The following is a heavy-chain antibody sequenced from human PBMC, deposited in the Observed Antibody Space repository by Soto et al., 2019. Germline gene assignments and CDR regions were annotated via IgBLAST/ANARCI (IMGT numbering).Heavy chain of an antibody. Sequence: QEQVVQSGPAMKEPGSSVKVSCRASGIMSSGYGFSWVRQAPGQGLEWVGMINPVLDSTHYAQNLQGRVSLCVDKSRDTAYLEVTGQRLEDTVIYFCAMMKRARLDAWGRGTVVTVSS. CDR3: AMMKRARLDA. CDR1: GIMSSGYG. D-gene: IGHD2-21*02. J-gene: IGHJ5*02. V-gene: IGHV1-69*09. CDR2: INPVLDST.